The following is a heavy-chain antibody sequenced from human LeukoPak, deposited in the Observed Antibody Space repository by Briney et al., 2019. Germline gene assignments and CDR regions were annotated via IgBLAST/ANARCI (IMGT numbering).Heavy chain of an antibody. Sequence: GGSLRLSCAASGFTVSGNYMTWVRQVSVKGLEWVSVIYSGGSTYYTDSVQGRFSVSRDNSQNTLYLQMNSLRAEDTAVYYCAAPLTVIPYWGQGTLVTVSS. D-gene: IGHD4-17*01. J-gene: IGHJ4*02. V-gene: IGHV3-66*01. CDR3: AAPLTVIPY. CDR2: IYSGGST. CDR1: GFTVSGNY.